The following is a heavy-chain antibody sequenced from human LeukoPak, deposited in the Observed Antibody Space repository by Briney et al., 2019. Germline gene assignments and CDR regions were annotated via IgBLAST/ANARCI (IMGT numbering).Heavy chain of an antibody. CDR1: AGSISSYY. V-gene: IGHV4-59*12. Sequence: PSETLSLTCTVSAGSISSYYWTWIRQPPGKGLEWIGYIYYSGSTNYNPSLKSRVTISVDTSKNQFSLKLSSVTAADTAVYYCARGPRSWYYYDSSGYYYYWGQGTLVTVSS. CDR2: IYYSGST. J-gene: IGHJ4*02. CDR3: ARGPRSWYYYDSSGYYYY. D-gene: IGHD3-22*01.